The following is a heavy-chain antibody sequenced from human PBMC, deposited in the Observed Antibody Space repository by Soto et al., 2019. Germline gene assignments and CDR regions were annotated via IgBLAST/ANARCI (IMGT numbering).Heavy chain of an antibody. J-gene: IGHJ3*02. CDR1: GLTFSISW. CDR3: ATANTPYAFDM. CDR2: INPAGNVQ. Sequence: VQLVESGGGLVQPGESLRLSCAASGLTFSISWMTWVRQAPGEGLEWVSNINPAGNVQQYADSVKARFTISRDNAKKSVLLQMSGLRVEDTAVYYCATANTPYAFDMWGQGAMVTVSS. V-gene: IGHV3-7*01.